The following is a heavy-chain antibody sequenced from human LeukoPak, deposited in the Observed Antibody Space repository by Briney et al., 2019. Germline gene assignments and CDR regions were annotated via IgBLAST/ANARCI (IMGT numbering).Heavy chain of an antibody. Sequence: GESLKISCAASGFSFSSYDMHWVRQATGKGLEWVSTIGPAGDTYYAGSVKGRFTISRENAKNSLYLQMNNLGVGDTAVYYCARGRYPEYWGQGTLVTVSS. D-gene: IGHD2-2*01. CDR2: IGPAGDT. J-gene: IGHJ4*02. V-gene: IGHV3-13*04. CDR1: GFSFSSYD. CDR3: ARGRYPEY.